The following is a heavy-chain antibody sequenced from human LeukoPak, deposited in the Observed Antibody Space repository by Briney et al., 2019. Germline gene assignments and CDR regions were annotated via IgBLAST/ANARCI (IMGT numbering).Heavy chain of an antibody. Sequence: ASVKVSCKVSGYTLTELSMHWVRQAPGKGLEWMGGFDPEDGGTIYAQKFKGRVTMTEDTSTDTAYMELSSLRSEDTAVYYCATVGFGGNSALDPYYFDYWGQGTLVTVSS. CDR2: FDPEDGGT. CDR1: GYTLTELS. CDR3: ATVGFGGNSALDPYYFDY. V-gene: IGHV1-24*01. J-gene: IGHJ4*02. D-gene: IGHD4-23*01.